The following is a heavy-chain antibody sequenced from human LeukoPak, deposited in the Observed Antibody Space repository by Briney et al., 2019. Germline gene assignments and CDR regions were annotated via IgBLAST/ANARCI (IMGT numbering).Heavy chain of an antibody. CDR2: IIPILGIA. J-gene: IGHJ4*02. V-gene: IGHV1-69*10. Sequence: ASLKSSCKTPGYTFTGYYMHSGRQTPGQRLVWMGGIIPILGIANYAQKFQGRVTITADKSTSTAYMELSSLRSEDTAVYYCARDPGIAAAGPGYWGQGTLVTVSS. CDR3: ARDPGIAAAGPGY. CDR1: GYTFTGYY. D-gene: IGHD6-13*01.